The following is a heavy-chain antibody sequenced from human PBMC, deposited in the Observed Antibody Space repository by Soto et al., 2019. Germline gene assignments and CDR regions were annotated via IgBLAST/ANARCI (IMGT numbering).Heavy chain of an antibody. J-gene: IGHJ5*02. Sequence: LSLTCAISGDSVASNSAAWNWSRQSPSRGLEWLGRTYYRSKWYNAYAVSVKSGITINPDTSKNQFSLQLNSVTPEETAVYYCARDPQFGYCTNCVCYTGRFDPWGQGTLVTVSS. CDR2: TYYRSKWYN. CDR3: ARDPQFGYCTNCVCYTGRFDP. D-gene: IGHD2-8*01. CDR1: GDSVASNSAA. V-gene: IGHV6-1*01.